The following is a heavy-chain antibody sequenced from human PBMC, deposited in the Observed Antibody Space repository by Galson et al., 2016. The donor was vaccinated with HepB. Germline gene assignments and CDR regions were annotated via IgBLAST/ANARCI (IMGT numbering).Heavy chain of an antibody. J-gene: IGHJ4*02. CDR1: GFTFSSHS. D-gene: IGHD1-26*01. V-gene: IGHV3-48*02. Sequence: SLRLSCAASGFTFSSHSMNWVRQAPGKGLEWVSYIRTSSAAVFYADSVSGRFSISRDDAKNSLFLQMSSLREEDTGIYYCARESSSGSYLDYWGQGTLVTVPS. CDR3: ARESSSGSYLDY. CDR2: IRTSSAAV.